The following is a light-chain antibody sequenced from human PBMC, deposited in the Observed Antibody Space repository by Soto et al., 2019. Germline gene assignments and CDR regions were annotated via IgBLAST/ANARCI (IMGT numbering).Light chain of an antibody. CDR1: QSINNH. J-gene: IGKJ4*01. V-gene: IGKV1-39*01. Sequence: DIQMTQSPSSLSASVGDRVTLTCRASQSINNHLNWYQQKPGKAPKLLIYAASDLQSGVPSRFSGSGSGTDFALTISSLQPEDFATYHCQQSYASPFTFGGGTKVEIK. CDR3: QQSYASPFT. CDR2: AAS.